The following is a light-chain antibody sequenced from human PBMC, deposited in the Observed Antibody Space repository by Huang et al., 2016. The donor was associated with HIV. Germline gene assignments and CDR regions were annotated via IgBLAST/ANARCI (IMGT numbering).Light chain of an antibody. Sequence: DIQMTQSPSTLSAAVGDRVTITCRASQSVTIWLAWFPQKPGKAPKLLIYKAATLESGVPSRFSGSGSGTEFTLTIDSLQPDDVATYYCQQYSRSATFGQGTKLEIK. J-gene: IGKJ2*01. V-gene: IGKV1-5*03. CDR3: QQYSRSAT. CDR1: QSVTIW. CDR2: KAA.